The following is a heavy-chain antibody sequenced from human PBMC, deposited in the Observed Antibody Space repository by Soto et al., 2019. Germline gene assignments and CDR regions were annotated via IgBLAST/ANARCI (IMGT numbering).Heavy chain of an antibody. D-gene: IGHD3-3*01. Sequence: QVQLVQSGAEVKKPGASVKVSCKASGYTFTSYYMHWVRQAPGQGLEWMGIINPSGGSTSYAQKLQGRVTMTRDTSTSTVYMELSSLRSEDTAVYYCARGRIFGVVITYYYYMDVWGKGTTVTVSS. CDR1: GYTFTSYY. V-gene: IGHV1-46*03. J-gene: IGHJ6*03. CDR3: ARGRIFGVVITYYYYMDV. CDR2: INPSGGST.